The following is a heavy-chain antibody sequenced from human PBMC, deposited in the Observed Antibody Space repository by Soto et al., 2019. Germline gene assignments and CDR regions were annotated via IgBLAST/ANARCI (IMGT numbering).Heavy chain of an antibody. CDR1: AFSLSTSGVG. V-gene: IGHV2-5*01. CDR3: VHGSETPIPEEAFDI. J-gene: IGHJ3*02. CDR2: IYWNDDK. D-gene: IGHD6-25*01. Sequence: QITLKESGPTLVKPTQTLTLTCTFSAFSLSTSGVGVGWIRHPPGKGMEWLALIYWNDDKRYRPTLKSRLTITKDTSKNQVVFTMTHMDPVDTARYYCVHGSETPIPEEAFDIWGQGAMVTVAS.